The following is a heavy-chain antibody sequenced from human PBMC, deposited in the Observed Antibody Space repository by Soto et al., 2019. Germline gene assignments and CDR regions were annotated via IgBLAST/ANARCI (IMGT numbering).Heavy chain of an antibody. CDR3: TATYTANCYVGEN. V-gene: IGHV3-73*02. CDR2: IGSKTNTHAT. Sequence: EVQLVESGGGLVQPGESLKLSCAASGFTLSGSAIHWVRHPSGKGLEWVGRIGSKTNTHATVYAASVKGRFTISRDDSKNMAFLQMTSLKTEDTALYYCTATYTANCYVGENWGQGTLVTVSS. J-gene: IGHJ4*02. D-gene: IGHD1-26*01. CDR1: GFTLSGSA.